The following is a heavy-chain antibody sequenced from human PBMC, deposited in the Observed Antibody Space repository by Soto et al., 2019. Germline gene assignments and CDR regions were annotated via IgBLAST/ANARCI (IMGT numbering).Heavy chain of an antibody. CDR1: GYTFTSYD. V-gene: IGHV1-8*01. CDR3: ASEGMHGFVY. J-gene: IGHJ4*02. D-gene: IGHD2-15*01. Sequence: QVQLVQSGAEVKKPGASVKVSCKASGYTFTSYDISWVRQATGQGLEVMGWINPNSGNTGYAQKFQGRVTMTRNNSISTVYMELSSLTSEDTALYYCASEGMHGFVYWGQGTLVTVSS. CDR2: INPNSGNT.